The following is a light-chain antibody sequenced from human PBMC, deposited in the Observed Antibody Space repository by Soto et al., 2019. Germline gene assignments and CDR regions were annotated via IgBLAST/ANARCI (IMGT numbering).Light chain of an antibody. J-gene: IGKJ4*01. Sequence: DIQMTQSPSSLSASVGDRVTITCRASQSISSYLNWYQQKPGKAPKLLIYAASSLQSGVPSRFSGSGSGTDFTLTISSLQPEDFATYYCQQNPFGGGTKVEIK. CDR3: QQNP. V-gene: IGKV1-39*01. CDR1: QSISSY. CDR2: AAS.